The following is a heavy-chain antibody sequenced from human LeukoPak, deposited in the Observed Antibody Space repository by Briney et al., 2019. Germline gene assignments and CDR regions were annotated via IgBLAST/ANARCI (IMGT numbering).Heavy chain of an antibody. CDR1: GFTFSGSA. Sequence: PGGSLRLSCAASGFTFSGSAMHWVRQASGKGLEWVGRIRSKANNYATAYAASLKGRFTISRDDSKNTAYLQMNSLKTEGTAVYYCAKVAIQLWLLGAFDIWGQGTMVTVSS. D-gene: IGHD5-18*01. V-gene: IGHV3-73*01. CDR2: IRSKANNYAT. J-gene: IGHJ3*02. CDR3: AKVAIQLWLLGAFDI.